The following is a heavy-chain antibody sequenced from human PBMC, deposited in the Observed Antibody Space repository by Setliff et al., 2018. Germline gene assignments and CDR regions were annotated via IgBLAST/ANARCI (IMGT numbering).Heavy chain of an antibody. V-gene: IGHV4-34*01. CDR3: ARGADTVVAPYDAFDI. CDR1: GGSFSGYY. J-gene: IGHJ3*02. D-gene: IGHD2-15*01. CDR2: INHSGST. Sequence: PSETLSLTCAVYGGSFSGYYGSWIRQPPGKGLEWIGEINHSGSTNYNPSLKSRVTISVDTSKNQFSLKLSSVTAADTAVYYCARGADTVVAPYDAFDIWGQGTMVT.